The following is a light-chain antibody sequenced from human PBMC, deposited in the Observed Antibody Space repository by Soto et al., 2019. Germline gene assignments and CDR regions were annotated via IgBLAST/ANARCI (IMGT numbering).Light chain of an antibody. CDR2: GAS. V-gene: IGKV1-9*01. J-gene: IGKJ1*01. Sequence: IQLTQSPSSLSASVGDRVTITCRASQGVRSYLAWFQQRPGKAPRLLIFGASTLQNGVPARFSGGGFGTEFTLTISSLQPDDFATYYCQQYHEYWFGQGTKVDIK. CDR1: QGVRSY. CDR3: QQYHEYW.